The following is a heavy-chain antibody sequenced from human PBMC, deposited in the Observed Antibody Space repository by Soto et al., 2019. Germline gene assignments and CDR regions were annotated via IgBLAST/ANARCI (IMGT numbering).Heavy chain of an antibody. D-gene: IGHD4-17*01. V-gene: IGHV4-38-2*01. Sequence: PSETLSLTCAVSGYSISSGYYWGWIRQTPGKGLEWIASIYHSGSTYYNPSLKSRVTISVDMSKNQFSLKLTSVTAADTAVYYCARGAATVTPGWFDPWGQGIMVTVSS. CDR3: ARGAATVTPGWFDP. J-gene: IGHJ5*02. CDR2: IYHSGST. CDR1: GYSISSGYY.